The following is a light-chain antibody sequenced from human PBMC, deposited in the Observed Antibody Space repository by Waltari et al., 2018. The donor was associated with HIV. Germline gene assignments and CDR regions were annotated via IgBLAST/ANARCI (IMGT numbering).Light chain of an antibody. V-gene: IGLV2-14*03. J-gene: IGLJ2*01. CDR1: TSDVGGYNS. CDR3: SSYTSSDTVV. CDR2: DVS. Sequence: QSALTQPASVSGSPGQSITISCAGTTSDVGGYNSVPWYQQHRAKAPKIVILDVSNRPSGVSNRFSGSKSGNTASLTISGLQAEDEAYYYCSSYTSSDTVVFGGGTKVTVL.